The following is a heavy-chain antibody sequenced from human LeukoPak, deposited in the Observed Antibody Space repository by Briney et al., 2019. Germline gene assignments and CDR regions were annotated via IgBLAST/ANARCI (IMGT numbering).Heavy chain of an antibody. CDR2: INPNSGGT. CDR1: GYTFTGYY. J-gene: IGHJ5*02. Sequence: ASVKVSCKASGYTFTGYYMHWVRQAPGQGLEWMGWINPNSGGTNYAQKFQGRVTMTRDTSISTAYMELSRLRSDDTAVYYCARHYYGSGSYDNWFDPWGQGTLVTVSS. V-gene: IGHV1-2*02. CDR3: ARHYYGSGSYDNWFDP. D-gene: IGHD3-10*01.